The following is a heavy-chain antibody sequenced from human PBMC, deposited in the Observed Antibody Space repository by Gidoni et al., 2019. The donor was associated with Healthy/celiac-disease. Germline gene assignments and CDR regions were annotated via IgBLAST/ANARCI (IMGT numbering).Heavy chain of an antibody. CDR3: AKDFPHQLRFLEWWGWGAFDI. D-gene: IGHD3-3*01. CDR2: ISYDGSNK. Sequence: QVQLVESGVGVVQPGRSLRLSCAASGFSFSSYGMLWVRQAPGKGLEWGAVISYDGSNKHYADSVKGRFTISRDNSKNTLYLQMNSLRAEDTAVYYCAKDFPHQLRFLEWWGWGAFDIWGQGTMVTVSS. J-gene: IGHJ3*02. CDR1: GFSFSSYG. V-gene: IGHV3-30*18.